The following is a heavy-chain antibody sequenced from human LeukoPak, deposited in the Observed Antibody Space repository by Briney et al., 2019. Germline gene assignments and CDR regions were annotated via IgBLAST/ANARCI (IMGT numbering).Heavy chain of an antibody. Sequence: ASVKVSCKASGYTFTSYYMHWVRQAPGQGLEWMGIINPSGGSTSYAQKFQGRVTMTRDMSTSTVYMELSSLRSEDTAVYYCARDHTRIAVAGTGSYWGQGTLVTVSS. V-gene: IGHV1-46*01. CDR3: ARDHTRIAVAGTGSY. D-gene: IGHD6-19*01. CDR1: GYTFTSYY. CDR2: INPSGGST. J-gene: IGHJ4*02.